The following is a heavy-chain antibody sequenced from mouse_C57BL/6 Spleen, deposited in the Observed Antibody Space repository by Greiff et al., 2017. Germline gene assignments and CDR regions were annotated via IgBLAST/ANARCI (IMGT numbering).Heavy chain of an antibody. V-gene: IGHV1-55*01. CDR2: IYPGSGST. Sequence: VQLQQPGAELVKPGASVKMSCKASGYTFTSYWITWVKQRPGQGLEWIGDIYPGSGSTNYNEKFKSKATLTVDTSSSTAYMQLSSLTSEDSAVYYCAREGITTVVGDAMDYWGQGTSVTVSS. J-gene: IGHJ4*01. D-gene: IGHD1-1*01. CDR1: GYTFTSYW. CDR3: AREGITTVVGDAMDY.